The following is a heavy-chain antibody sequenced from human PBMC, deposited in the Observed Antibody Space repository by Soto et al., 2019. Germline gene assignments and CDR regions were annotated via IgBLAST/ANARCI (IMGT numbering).Heavy chain of an antibody. CDR3: SMGGFSRGYYPSDDYYGMDV. J-gene: IGHJ6*02. Sequence: EVQLVESGGGLVKPGGSLRLSCAASGFTFSNAWMNWVRQAPGKGLEWVGRIKSKTDGGTTDYAAPVKGRFTISIDDSKNTLYLQMNSLKTEDTAVYYGSMGGFSRGYYPSDDYYGMDVWGQGTTVTVS. D-gene: IGHD3-22*01. CDR1: GFTFSNAW. V-gene: IGHV3-15*07. CDR2: IKSKTDGGTT.